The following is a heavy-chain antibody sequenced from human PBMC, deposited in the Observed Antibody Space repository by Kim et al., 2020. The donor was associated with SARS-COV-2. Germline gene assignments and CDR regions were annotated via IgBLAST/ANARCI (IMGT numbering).Heavy chain of an antibody. J-gene: IGHJ6*02. D-gene: IGHD3-10*01. CDR1: GYTFTSYD. Sequence: ASVKVSCKASGYTFTSYDINWVRQATGQGLEWMGWMNPNSGNTGYAQKFQGRVTMTRNTSISTAYMELSSLRSEDTAVYYCARGLPSGSYYSVYYYYGMDVWGQGTTVTVSS. V-gene: IGHV1-8*01. CDR2: MNPNSGNT. CDR3: ARGLPSGSYYSVYYYYGMDV.